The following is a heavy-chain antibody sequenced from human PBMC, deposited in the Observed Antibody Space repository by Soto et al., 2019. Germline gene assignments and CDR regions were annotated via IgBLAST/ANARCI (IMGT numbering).Heavy chain of an antibody. J-gene: IGHJ3*02. D-gene: IGHD3-22*01. V-gene: IGHV3-30-3*01. CDR3: ASLSTTGSGYLRVDAFDI. CDR2: ISYDGSNK. CDR1: GFTFSSYA. Sequence: GGSLRLSCAASGFTFSSYAMHWVRQAPGKGLEWVAVISYDGSNKYYADSVKGRFTISRDNSKNTLYLQMNSLRAEDTAVYYCASLSTTGSGYLRVDAFDIWGQGTMVTVSS.